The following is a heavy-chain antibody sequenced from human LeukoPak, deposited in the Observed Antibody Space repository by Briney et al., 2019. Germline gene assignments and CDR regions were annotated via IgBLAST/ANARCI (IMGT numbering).Heavy chain of an antibody. J-gene: IGHJ6*02. Sequence: GGSLRLSCAASGFTFNNYNMNWVRQAPGKGLKWVSSISGSGSYIYSADSVKGRFTISRDNAKNSLFLQMNSLRAEDTAVYYCASAPLIAAAGSYYYYGMDVWGQGTTVTVSS. CDR1: GFTFNNYN. V-gene: IGHV3-21*01. CDR3: ASAPLIAAAGSYYYYGMDV. CDR2: ISGSGSYI. D-gene: IGHD6-13*01.